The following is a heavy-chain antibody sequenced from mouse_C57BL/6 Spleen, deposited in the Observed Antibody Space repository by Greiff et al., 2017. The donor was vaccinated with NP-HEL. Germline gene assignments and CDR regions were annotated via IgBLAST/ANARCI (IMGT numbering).Heavy chain of an antibody. J-gene: IGHJ2*01. D-gene: IGHD3-1*01. V-gene: IGHV1-15*01. Sequence: VQLQQSGAELVRPGASVTLSCKASGYTFTDYEMHWVKQTPVHGLEWIGAIDPETGGTAYNQKFKGKAILTADESSSTAYMELRSLTSEDSAVYYCTRGGYPVYFDYWGQGTTLTVSS. CDR3: TRGGYPVYFDY. CDR1: GYTFTDYE. CDR2: IDPETGGT.